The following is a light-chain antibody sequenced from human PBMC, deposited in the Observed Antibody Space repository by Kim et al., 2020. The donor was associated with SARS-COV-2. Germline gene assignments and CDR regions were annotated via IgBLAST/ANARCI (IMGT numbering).Light chain of an antibody. V-gene: IGKV1-5*01. CDR3: QQYDSHSHT. J-gene: IGKJ1*01. CDR1: ESINSW. Sequence: ASVGDRVTITCRASESINSWLAWYQQKPGKGPKLLIYEATSLERGVPSRFSGSGSGTEFTLTISSLQPDDFATYYCQQYDSHSHTFGQGTKLDIK. CDR2: EAT.